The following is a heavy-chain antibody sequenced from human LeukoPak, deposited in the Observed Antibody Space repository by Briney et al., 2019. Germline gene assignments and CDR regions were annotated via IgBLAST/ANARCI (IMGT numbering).Heavy chain of an antibody. D-gene: IGHD5-18*01. J-gene: IGHJ4*02. Sequence: PGGSLRLSCAASGFTVSSNYMSWVRQAPGKGLEWGSVISGSGVSTYYADSVQGRFTISRDNSKNTLYLQMNTLRAEDTAVYYCAKDRRGYSYGYYFDYWGQGTLVTVSS. CDR1: GFTVSSNY. CDR3: AKDRRGYSYGYYFDY. V-gene: IGHV3-23*01. CDR2: ISGSGVST.